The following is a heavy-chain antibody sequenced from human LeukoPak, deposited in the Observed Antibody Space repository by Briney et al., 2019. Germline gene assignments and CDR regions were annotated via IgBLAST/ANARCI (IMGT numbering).Heavy chain of an antibody. CDR1: GGPFSGHY. J-gene: IGHJ4*02. CDR3: ARTAIGYSYGSFDY. D-gene: IGHD5-18*01. Sequence: SETLSLTCAVYGGPFSGHYWNWIRQPPGKGLEWIGEINQSGSTNYNPSLKSRVTMSLDTSNSQFSLNLGSVTAADTAVYYCARTAIGYSYGSFDYWGQGTLVTVSS. CDR2: INQSGST. V-gene: IGHV4-34*01.